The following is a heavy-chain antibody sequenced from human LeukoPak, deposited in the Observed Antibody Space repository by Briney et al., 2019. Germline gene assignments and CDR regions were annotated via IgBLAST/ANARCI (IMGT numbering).Heavy chain of an antibody. D-gene: IGHD2-2*01. J-gene: IGHJ4*02. V-gene: IGHV1-8*03. Sequence: VSVKVSCKASGYTFTSYDINWVRQATGQGLEWMGWMNPNSGNTGYAQKFRGRVTITRNTSISTAYMELSSLRSEDTAVYYCARVPSRARYCSSTSCSYYFDYWGQGTLVTVSS. CDR1: GYTFTSYD. CDR2: MNPNSGNT. CDR3: ARVPSRARYCSSTSCSYYFDY.